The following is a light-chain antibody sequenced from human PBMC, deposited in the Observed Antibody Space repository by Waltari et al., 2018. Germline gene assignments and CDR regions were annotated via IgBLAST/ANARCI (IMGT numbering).Light chain of an antibody. V-gene: IGLV1-44*01. CDR2: SNN. J-gene: IGLJ1*01. CDR3: AAWDDSLNAYV. Sequence: QSVLTPPPSASGTPGQTVTISCSRHRSTVGGTTVDCFQQVPGTAPKLLIYSNNQRPSGVPDRFSGSNSGPSASLAISGLQSEDEADYYCAAWDDSLNAYVFGTGTQVPVL. CDR1: RSTVGGTT.